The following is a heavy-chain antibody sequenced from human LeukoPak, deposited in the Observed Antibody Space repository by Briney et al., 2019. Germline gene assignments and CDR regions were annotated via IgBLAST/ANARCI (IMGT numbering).Heavy chain of an antibody. CDR3: ARDPRRAAAGRAAFDY. Sequence: SETLSLTCTVSGYSFSSGFFCDWIRQSPGKGLEWIGSTYYTGSTYYNPSLRSRVTISVDTSKNQFSLKVSSVTAADTAVYYCARDPRRAAAGRAAFDYWGQGTLVTVSS. CDR1: GYSFSSGFF. CDR2: TYYTGST. J-gene: IGHJ4*02. V-gene: IGHV4-38-2*02. D-gene: IGHD6-13*01.